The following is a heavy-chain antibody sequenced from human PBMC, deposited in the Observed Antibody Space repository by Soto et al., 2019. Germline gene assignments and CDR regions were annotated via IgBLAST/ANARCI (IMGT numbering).Heavy chain of an antibody. D-gene: IGHD6-13*01. CDR3: ARDRGGSSWYDYYYGMDV. V-gene: IGHV1-2*04. CDR1: GYTFTGYY. J-gene: IGHJ6*02. CDR2: INPNSGGT. Sequence: GASVKVSCKASGYTFTGYYMHWVRQAPGQGLEWMGWINPNSGGTNYAQKFQGWVTMTRDTSISTAYMELSRLRSDDTAVYYCARDRGGSSWYDYYYGMDVWGQGTTVTVSS.